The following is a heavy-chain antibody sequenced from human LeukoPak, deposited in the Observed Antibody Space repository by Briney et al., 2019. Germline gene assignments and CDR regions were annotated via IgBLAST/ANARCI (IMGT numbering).Heavy chain of an antibody. CDR1: GFTFSSYE. CDR2: ISSSGSTI. J-gene: IGHJ6*04. CDR3: AELGITMIGGV. Sequence: GGSLRLSCAASGFTFSSYEMNWVRQAPGKGLEWVSYISSSGSTIYYADSVKGRFTISRDNAQNSLYLQMNSLRAEDTAVYYCAELGITMIGGVWGKGTTVTISS. V-gene: IGHV3-48*03. D-gene: IGHD3-10*02.